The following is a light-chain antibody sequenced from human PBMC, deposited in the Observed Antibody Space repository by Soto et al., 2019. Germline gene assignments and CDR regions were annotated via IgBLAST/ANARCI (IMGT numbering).Light chain of an antibody. CDR2: LGS. CDR3: MQGLETPT. CDR1: ESLLHSIGYNY. J-gene: IGKJ1*01. Sequence: IVMTQSPLSLSVTPGEPASISCRSSESLLHSIGYNYLDWYLQKQGQSPQLLIYLGSNRASGVPDRFSGSGSGRDFTLKISRVEADDVGVYYCMQGLETPTFGQGTKVEIK. V-gene: IGKV2-28*01.